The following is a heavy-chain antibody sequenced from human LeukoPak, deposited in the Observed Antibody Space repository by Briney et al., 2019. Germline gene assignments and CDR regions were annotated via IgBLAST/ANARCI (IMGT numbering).Heavy chain of an antibody. CDR3: ARQGIAAAPGWFDP. CDR2: IYYSGST. CDR1: GGSLSSSSYY. D-gene: IGHD6-13*01. Sequence: PSETLSLTCTVSGGSLSSSSYYWGWLRQPPGKGLEWIGSIYYSGSTYYNPSLKSRVTISVDTSKNQFSLKLSSVTAADTAVYYCARQGIAAAPGWFDPWGQGTLVTVSS. V-gene: IGHV4-39*01. J-gene: IGHJ5*02.